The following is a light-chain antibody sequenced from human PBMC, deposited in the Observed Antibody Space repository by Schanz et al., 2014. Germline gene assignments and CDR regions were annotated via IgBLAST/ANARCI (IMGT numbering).Light chain of an antibody. CDR1: SSDVGGYNF. Sequence: QSALTQPPSASGSPGQSVTISCTGTSSDVGGYNFVSWYQQHPGKAPKLMIYEVSKRPSGVPDRFSGSKSGNTASLTVSGLQVEDEADYYCCSYAGSMPKVFGGGTKLTVL. V-gene: IGLV2-8*01. CDR2: EVS. CDR3: CSYAGSMPKV. J-gene: IGLJ3*02.